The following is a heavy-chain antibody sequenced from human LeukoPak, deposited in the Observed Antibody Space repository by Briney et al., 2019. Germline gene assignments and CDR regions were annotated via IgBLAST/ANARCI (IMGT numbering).Heavy chain of an antibody. Sequence: SETLSLTCTVSGGSLSSYYWSWIRQPPGKGLEWIGDIYYSGSTNFHPSLKSRITISVDTSKNQFSLKVRSVTAADTAVYYCARHSPAPGIVVAAQGGFDYWGQGTLVTVSS. D-gene: IGHD6-19*01. CDR1: GGSLSSYY. V-gene: IGHV4-59*08. CDR3: ARHSPAPGIVVAAQGGFDY. CDR2: IYYSGST. J-gene: IGHJ4*02.